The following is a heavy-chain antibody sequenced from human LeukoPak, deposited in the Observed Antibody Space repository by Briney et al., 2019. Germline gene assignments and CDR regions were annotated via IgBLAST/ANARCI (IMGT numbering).Heavy chain of an antibody. CDR1: GYTFTSYY. J-gene: IGHJ4*02. CDR3: ARDQVTDSSGWQGFDY. CDR2: INPSGGST. D-gene: IGHD6-19*01. Sequence: VASVKVSCKASGYTFTSYYMHWVRQAPGQGLEWLGIINPSGGSTSYAQKFQGRVTMTRDTSTSTVYMELSSLRSEDTAVYYCARDQVTDSSGWQGFDYWGQGTLVTVSS. V-gene: IGHV1-46*01.